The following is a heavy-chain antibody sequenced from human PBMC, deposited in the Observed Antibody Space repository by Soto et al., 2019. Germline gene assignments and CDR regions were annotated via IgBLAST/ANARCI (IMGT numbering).Heavy chain of an antibody. Sequence: QVQLVQSGAEVKKPGSSVKVSCKASGGTFSSYPISWVRQAPGQGLEWMGRIIPILGIANYAQKFQGRVTITADTSPSTAYMELSSLRSAATAVYYCARAWSSSWSDFAYWGQGTLVTVSS. J-gene: IGHJ4*02. D-gene: IGHD6-13*01. CDR2: IIPILGIA. CDR3: ARAWSSSWSDFAY. CDR1: GGTFSSYP. V-gene: IGHV1-69*02.